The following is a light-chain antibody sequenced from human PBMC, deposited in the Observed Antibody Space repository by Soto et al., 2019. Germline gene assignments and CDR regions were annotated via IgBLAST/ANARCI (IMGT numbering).Light chain of an antibody. CDR2: KAS. V-gene: IGKV2-30*01. Sequence: DVVMTQSPLSLPVTLGQPASISCRSSQSLVYSDGNAYLNWFQQRPGQSPRRLIYKASNRDSGVPDRFSGSGSGTVFTLQISRVEAEDVGIYYCMQATHLPPTFGRGTRVEIK. CDR1: QSLVYSDGNAY. J-gene: IGKJ1*01. CDR3: MQATHLPPT.